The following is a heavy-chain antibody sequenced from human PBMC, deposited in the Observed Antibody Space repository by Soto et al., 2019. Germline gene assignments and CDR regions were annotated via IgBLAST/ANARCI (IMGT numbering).Heavy chain of an antibody. Sequence: EVQVSESGGGLVRPGGSLRLSCAASGFIFTNYAMNWVRQAPGKGLEGVSVISGSGGSAYYADSVQGRFTISRDNSKNTLYLQMNSLRAEDTAIYYCVREGSGWYSRGSFDFWGRGTMVTVSS. V-gene: IGHV3-23*01. CDR1: GFIFTNYA. CDR3: VREGSGWYSRGSFDF. CDR2: ISGSGGSA. J-gene: IGHJ3*01. D-gene: IGHD6-19*01.